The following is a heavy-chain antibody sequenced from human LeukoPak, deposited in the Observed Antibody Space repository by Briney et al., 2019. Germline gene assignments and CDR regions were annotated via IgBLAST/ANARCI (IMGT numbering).Heavy chain of an antibody. CDR1: VFTVSSNY. CDR3: ARGIEVGSGYMDV. D-gene: IGHD3-22*01. V-gene: IGHV3-66*01. J-gene: IGHJ6*03. Sequence: PGGSLRLSCAASVFTVSSNYMSWVRQAPGKGLEWVSVTYSGGSTYYADSVKGRFTISRDNSKNTLYLQMNSLRAEDTAVYYCARGIEVGSGYMDVWGKGTTVTISS. CDR2: TYSGGST.